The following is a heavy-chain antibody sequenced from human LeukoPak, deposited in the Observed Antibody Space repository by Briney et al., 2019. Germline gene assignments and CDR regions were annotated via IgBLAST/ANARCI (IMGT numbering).Heavy chain of an antibody. Sequence: SQTLSLTCTVSGGSISSGSYYWSWIRQPAGKGLEWIGRIYTSGSTNYNPSLKSRVTISVDTSKNQFSLKLSPVTAADTAVYYCARDSYCSSTSCYDAFDIWGQGTMVTVSS. V-gene: IGHV4-61*02. J-gene: IGHJ3*02. CDR1: GGSISSGSYY. D-gene: IGHD2-2*01. CDR3: ARDSYCSSTSCYDAFDI. CDR2: IYTSGST.